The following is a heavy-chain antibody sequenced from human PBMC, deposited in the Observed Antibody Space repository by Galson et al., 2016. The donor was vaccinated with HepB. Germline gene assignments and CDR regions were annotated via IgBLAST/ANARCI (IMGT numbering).Heavy chain of an antibody. CDR2: IYSTGST. J-gene: IGHJ4*02. Sequence: ETLSLTCSVSGGYIRDYYWSWIRQPPEKGLEWIGYIYSTGSTNYNPSLLSRVTISVDTSRNRFSLKLNSVTPADTAVYYCARALPRVVFDYWGQGILVTVSS. D-gene: IGHD3-3*01. V-gene: IGHV4-59*01. CDR3: ARALPRVVFDY. CDR1: GGYIRDYY.